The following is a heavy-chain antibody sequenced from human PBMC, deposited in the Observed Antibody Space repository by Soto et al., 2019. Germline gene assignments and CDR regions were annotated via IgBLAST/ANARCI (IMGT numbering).Heavy chain of an antibody. V-gene: IGHV4-59*01. CDR1: SASLSSYY. J-gene: IGHJ5*02. CDR3: ARDPRRWYPST. CDR2: IYYSGST. Sequence: PSNSLSLTCFASSASLSSYYCSCTRQPPGKGLEWIGYIYYSGSTNYNPALKSRITISVDTSKNQFSLRLSCVTAADTAVYYCARDPRRWYPSTWGQGTLVTVSS. D-gene: IGHD2-15*01.